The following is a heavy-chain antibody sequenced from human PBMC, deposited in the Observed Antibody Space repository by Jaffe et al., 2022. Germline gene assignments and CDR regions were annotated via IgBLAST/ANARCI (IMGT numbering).Heavy chain of an antibody. Sequence: QVQLQESGPGLVKPSETLSLTCAVSGYSISSGYYWGWIRQPPGKGLEWIGSIYHSGSTYYNPSLKSRVTISVDTSKNQFSLKLSSVTAADTAVYYCARLPVNYDILTGYYPDWYFDLWGRGTLVTVSS. V-gene: IGHV4-38-2*01. CDR2: IYHSGST. CDR3: ARLPVNYDILTGYYPDWYFDL. J-gene: IGHJ2*01. D-gene: IGHD3-9*01. CDR1: GYSISSGYY.